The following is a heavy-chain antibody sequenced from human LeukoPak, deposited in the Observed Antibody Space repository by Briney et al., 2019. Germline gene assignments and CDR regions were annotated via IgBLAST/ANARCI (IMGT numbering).Heavy chain of an antibody. CDR2: IKEEGSEK. CDR3: ARVMAASVWRSYGSYYYYYYMDV. J-gene: IGHJ6*03. CDR1: GFTFNNYW. V-gene: IGHV3-7*01. D-gene: IGHD3-16*01. Sequence: GGSLRLSCAASGFTFNNYWMGWVRQAPGKGLEWVANIKEEGSEKNYVDSVKGRFTISRHNAKNSLYLQMSSLRAVDTAVYYCARVMAASVWRSYGSYYYYYYMDVWGKGTTVTVSS.